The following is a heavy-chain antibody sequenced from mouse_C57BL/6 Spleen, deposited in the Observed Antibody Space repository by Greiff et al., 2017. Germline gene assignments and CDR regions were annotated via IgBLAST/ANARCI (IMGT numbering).Heavy chain of an antibody. D-gene: IGHD1-1*01. CDR1: GYTFTDYY. J-gene: IGHJ1*03. CDR2: INPNNGGT. V-gene: IGHV1-26*01. CDR3: ARYATRYFDV. Sequence: EVQLQQSGPELVKPGASVKISCKASGYTFTDYYMNWVKQSHGKSLEWIGDINPNNGGTSYNQKFKGKATLTVDKSSSTAYMELRSLTSEDSAVYYCARYATRYFDVWGTGTTVTVSS.